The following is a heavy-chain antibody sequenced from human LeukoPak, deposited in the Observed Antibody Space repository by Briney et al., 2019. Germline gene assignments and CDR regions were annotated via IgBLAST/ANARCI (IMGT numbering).Heavy chain of an antibody. CDR2: IYYSGST. CDR3: ARDRGLNACDI. CDR1: GGSISSNY. J-gene: IGHJ3*02. V-gene: IGHV4-59*01. D-gene: IGHD6-19*01. Sequence: PSETLSLTCTVSGGSISSNYWSWIRQPPGKGLEWIGYIYYSGSTYYSPSLKSRVTTSVDTSKNQFSLKVTSVTAADTAVYYCARDRGLNACDIWGQGTMVTVSS.